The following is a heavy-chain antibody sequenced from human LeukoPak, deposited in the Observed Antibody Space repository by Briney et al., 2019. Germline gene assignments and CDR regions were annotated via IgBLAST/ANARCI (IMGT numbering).Heavy chain of an antibody. CDR2: ISYDGSNK. J-gene: IGHJ4*02. D-gene: IGHD3-10*01. V-gene: IGHV3-30*18. CDR1: GFXFSSYG. Sequence: GGSLRLSCAASGFXFSSYGMHWVRQAPGKGLEWVAVISYDGSNKYYADSVKGRFTISRDNPKNTLYLQMNSLRAEDTAVYYCAKTGRGGMTGAFDIWGQGTLVTVSS. CDR3: AKTGRGGMTGAFDI.